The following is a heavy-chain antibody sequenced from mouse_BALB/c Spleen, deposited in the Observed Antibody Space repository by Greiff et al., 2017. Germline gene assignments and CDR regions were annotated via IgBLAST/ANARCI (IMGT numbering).Heavy chain of an antibody. J-gene: IGHJ4*01. CDR2: ISSGGSYT. CDR3: TRGYSDAMDY. D-gene: IGHD1-1*01. CDR1: GFTFSSYT. Sequence: EVQLQQSGGGLVKPGGSLKLSCAASGFTFSSYTMSWVRQTPEKRLEWVATISSGGSYTYYPDSVKGRFTISRDNAKNTLYLQMSSLKSEDTAMYYCTRGYSDAMDYWGQGTSVTVSS. V-gene: IGHV5-6-4*01.